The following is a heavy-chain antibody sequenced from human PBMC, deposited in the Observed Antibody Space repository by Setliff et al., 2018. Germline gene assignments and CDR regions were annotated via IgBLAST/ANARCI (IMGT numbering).Heavy chain of an antibody. CDR3: ARDTEEIRGDYGAFNI. Sequence: GASVKVSCKAPGGTFSKYAIAWVRQAPGQGLEWMGGIIPMFGTTNYAQNFQGRVTITADTSISTAYMELSGLRSDDTAIYYCARDTEEIRGDYGAFNIWGQGTMVTVSS. D-gene: IGHD4-17*01. CDR1: GGTFSKYA. J-gene: IGHJ3*02. CDR2: IIPMFGTT. V-gene: IGHV1-69*06.